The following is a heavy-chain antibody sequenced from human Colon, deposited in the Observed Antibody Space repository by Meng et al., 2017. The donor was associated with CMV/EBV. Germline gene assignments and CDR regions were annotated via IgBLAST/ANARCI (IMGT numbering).Heavy chain of an antibody. CDR3: ARDGDGYCSSTSCYVAFDH. J-gene: IGHJ4*02. Sequence: GESLKISCAASGFTFSSYSMNWVRQAPGKGLEWVSSISSSSSYIYYADSVKGRFTISRDNAKNSLYLQMNSLRAEDTAVYYCARDGDGYCSSTSCYVAFDHWGQGTLVTVSS. CDR2: ISSSSSYI. CDR1: GFTFSSYS. D-gene: IGHD2-2*01. V-gene: IGHV3-21*01.